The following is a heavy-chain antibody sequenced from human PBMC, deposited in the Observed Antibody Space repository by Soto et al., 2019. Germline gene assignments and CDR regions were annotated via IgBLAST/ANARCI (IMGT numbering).Heavy chain of an antibody. CDR2: INHSGST. J-gene: IGHJ4*02. D-gene: IGHD5-18*01. V-gene: IGHV4-34*01. CDR3: ARGRLDTAMVAKKYYFDY. Sequence: PAETLSLTCAVYVGSVSGYYWSWIREPPGKGLEWIGEINHSGSTNYNPSLKSRVTISVDTSKNQFSLKLSSVTAADTAVYYCARGRLDTAMVAKKYYFDYWGQGTLVTVSS. CDR1: VGSVSGYY.